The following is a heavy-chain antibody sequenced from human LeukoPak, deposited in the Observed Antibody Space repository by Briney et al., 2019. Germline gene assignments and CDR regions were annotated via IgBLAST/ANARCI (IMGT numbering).Heavy chain of an antibody. Sequence: AGGSLRLSCAASGFTFSNYWMHWVRHGPGKGLMWVSRIKSDGSETSSAESLEGRFTISRDNARNMLYLQMNSLRPEDTAIYYCTSDRVLYGLDVWGQGTTVTVSS. CDR2: IKSDGSET. CDR1: GFTFSNYW. CDR3: TSDRVLYGLDV. V-gene: IGHV3-74*01. J-gene: IGHJ6*02.